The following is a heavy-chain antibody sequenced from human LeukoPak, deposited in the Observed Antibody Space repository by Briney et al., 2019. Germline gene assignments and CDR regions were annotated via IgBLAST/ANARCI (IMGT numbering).Heavy chain of an antibody. J-gene: IGHJ4*02. CDR1: GFTFSSYW. D-gene: IGHD3-22*01. Sequence: GGSLRLSCAASGFTFSSYWMHWVRQAPGKGLVWVSRINSDGSSTSYADSVKGRFTISKDNAKNTLYLQMNSLRAEDTAVYYCARDKGDWYYYDSSGSDYWGQGTLVTVSS. CDR2: INSDGSST. CDR3: ARDKGDWYYYDSSGSDY. V-gene: IGHV3-74*01.